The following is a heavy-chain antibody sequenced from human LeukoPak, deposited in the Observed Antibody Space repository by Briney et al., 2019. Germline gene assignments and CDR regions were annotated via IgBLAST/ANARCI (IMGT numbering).Heavy chain of an antibody. CDR1: GGSISSSNYY. V-gene: IGHV4-39*01. CDR2: IYYSDSGKM. Sequence: SETLSLTCTVSGGSISSSNYYWGWIRQSPGKGLEWIGSIYYSDSGKMYYNPSLKSRVTMSADTSKNQFSLRVSSVTAADTAVYYCTRRPPALGAFDIWGQGTMVSVSS. J-gene: IGHJ3*02. CDR3: TRRPPALGAFDI.